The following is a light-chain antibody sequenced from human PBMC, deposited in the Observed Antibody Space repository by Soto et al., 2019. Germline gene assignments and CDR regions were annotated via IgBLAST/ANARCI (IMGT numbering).Light chain of an antibody. Sequence: EIVLTQSPGTLSLSPGERATLSCRASQSVSSNYLAWYQQKPGQAPRLLIYSASSRATGIPDRFSGSGSGTGFIPTIRRMETEHFAAYYCQQYGSSSWTFGQGTKVDIK. CDR1: QSVSSNY. CDR3: QQYGSSSWT. J-gene: IGKJ1*01. V-gene: IGKV3-20*01. CDR2: SAS.